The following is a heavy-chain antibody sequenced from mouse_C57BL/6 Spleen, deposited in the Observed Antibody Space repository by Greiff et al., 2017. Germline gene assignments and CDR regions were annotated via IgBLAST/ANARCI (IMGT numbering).Heavy chain of an antibody. D-gene: IGHD2-4*01. V-gene: IGHV1-82*01. J-gene: IGHJ2*01. CDR1: GYAFSSSW. CDR3: ARDDYEGYYFDY. Sequence: VQLQQSGPELVKPGASVKISCKASGYAFSSSWMNWVKQRPGKGLEWIGRIYPGDGDTNYNGKFKGKATLTADTSSSTAYMQLSSLTSEDSAVYFCARDDYEGYYFDYWGQGTTLTVSS. CDR2: IYPGDGDT.